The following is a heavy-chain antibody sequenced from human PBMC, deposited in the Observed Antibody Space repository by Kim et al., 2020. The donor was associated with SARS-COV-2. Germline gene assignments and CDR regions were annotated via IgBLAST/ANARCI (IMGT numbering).Heavy chain of an antibody. CDR3: AESSWPVDAFDI. D-gene: IGHD2-15*01. CDR2: IYYSGST. J-gene: IGHJ3*02. CDR1: GGSVSSGSYY. V-gene: IGHV4-61*01. Sequence: SETLSLTCTVSGGSVSSGSYYWSWIRQPPGKGLEWIGYIYYSGSTNYNPSLKSRVTISVDTSKNQFSLKLSSVTAADTAVYYCAESSWPVDAFDIWGQGTMVTVSS.